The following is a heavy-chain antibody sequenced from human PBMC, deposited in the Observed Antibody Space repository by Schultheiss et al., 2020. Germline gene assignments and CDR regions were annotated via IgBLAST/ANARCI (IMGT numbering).Heavy chain of an antibody. J-gene: IGHJ6*04. Sequence: GGSLRLSCAASGFTFSSYDMHWVRQATGKGLEWVSAIGTAGDTYYPGSVKGRFTISRDNSKNTLYLQMNSLRAEDTAVYYCAKAKGHCSSTSCYADYYGMDVWGKGTTVTVSS. CDR3: AKAKGHCSSTSCYADYYGMDV. CDR2: IGTAGDT. D-gene: IGHD2-2*01. V-gene: IGHV3-13*01. CDR1: GFTFSSYD.